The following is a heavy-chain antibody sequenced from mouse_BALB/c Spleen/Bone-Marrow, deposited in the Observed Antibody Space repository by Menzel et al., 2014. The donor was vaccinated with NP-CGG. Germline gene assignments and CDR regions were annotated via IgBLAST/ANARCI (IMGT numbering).Heavy chain of an antibody. CDR1: GYTFTDYW. D-gene: IGHD2-3*01. CDR2: INPSTGYT. CDR3: ARFYDSCYLPLDY. Sequence: QVQLQQSGAELAKPGASVKMSCKASGYTFTDYWMHWVKQRPGQGLEWLGYINPSTGYTEYNQKFKDKATLTADKSSSTAYKQLNSLTSEDSAVYYCARFYDSCYLPLDYWGQGTTLTVSS. V-gene: IGHV1-7*01. J-gene: IGHJ2*01.